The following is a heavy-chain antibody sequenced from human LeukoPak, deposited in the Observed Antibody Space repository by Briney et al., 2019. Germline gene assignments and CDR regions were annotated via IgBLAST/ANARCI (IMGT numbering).Heavy chain of an antibody. CDR1: GGSINSYY. CDR3: ARAACLYSSSLGCPYYFDY. D-gene: IGHD6-6*01. V-gene: IGHV4-4*07. Sequence: PSETLPLTCTVSGGSINSYYWSWIRQPAGKGLEWIGRISTSGSTNYNPSLKSRVTMSVDTSKNQFSLKLSSVTAADTAVYYCARAACLYSSSLGCPYYFDYWGQGTLVTVSS. J-gene: IGHJ4*02. CDR2: ISTSGST.